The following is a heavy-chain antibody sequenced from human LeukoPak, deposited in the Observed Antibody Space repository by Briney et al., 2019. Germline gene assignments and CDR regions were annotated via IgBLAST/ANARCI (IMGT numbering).Heavy chain of an antibody. J-gene: IGHJ4*02. CDR1: GYSFASYW. V-gene: IGHV5-10-1*01. D-gene: IGHD2-15*01. Sequence: GESLKISCKGSGYSFASYWISWVRQMPGKGLEWMGRIDHSDSYTNYSPSFQGHVTISADKSISTAYLQWSSLKASDTAIYYCARLRYCSGGSCYHYFDYWGQGTLVTVSS. CDR2: IDHSDSYT. CDR3: ARLRYCSGGSCYHYFDY.